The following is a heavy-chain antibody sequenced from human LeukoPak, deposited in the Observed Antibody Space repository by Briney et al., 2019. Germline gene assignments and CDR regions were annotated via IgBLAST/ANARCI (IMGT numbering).Heavy chain of an antibody. Sequence: SQTLSLTCAISGDSISSNSAAWNWIRQSPSRGLEWLGGTYYRSKWNYDYAVSVKNRITINPDTSKNQFSLQLNSVTPEDTAVYYCASTHNWNYWIDYWGQGTLVTVSS. J-gene: IGHJ4*02. V-gene: IGHV6-1*01. CDR2: TYYRSKWNY. CDR1: GDSISSNSAA. D-gene: IGHD1-7*01. CDR3: ASTHNWNYWIDY.